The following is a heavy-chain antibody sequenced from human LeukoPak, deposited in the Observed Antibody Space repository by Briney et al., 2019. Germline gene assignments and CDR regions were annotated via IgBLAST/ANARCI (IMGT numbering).Heavy chain of an antibody. D-gene: IGHD3-10*01. CDR3: AGDLGDGSGSYYYYMDV. J-gene: IGHJ6*03. V-gene: IGHV3-21*01. CDR2: ISSSSSYI. CDR1: GFTFSSYS. Sequence: GGSLRLSCAASGFTFSSYSMNWVRQAPGKGLEWVSSISSSSSYIYYADSVKGRFTISRDNAKNSLYLQMNSLRAEDTAVYYCAGDLGDGSGSYYYYMDVWGKGTTVTVSS.